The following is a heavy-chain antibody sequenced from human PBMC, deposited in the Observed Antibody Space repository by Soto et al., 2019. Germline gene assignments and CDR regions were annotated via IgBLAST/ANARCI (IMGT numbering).Heavy chain of an antibody. Sequence: ASVKVSCKASGGTFSSYTISWVRQAPGQGLEWMGRIIPILGIANYAQKFQGRVTITADKSTSTAYMELSSLRSEDTAVYYCARVKYQLLHNWFDPWGQGTLVTVSA. CDR1: GGTFSSYT. V-gene: IGHV1-69*02. CDR2: IIPILGIA. D-gene: IGHD2-2*01. CDR3: ARVKYQLLHNWFDP. J-gene: IGHJ5*02.